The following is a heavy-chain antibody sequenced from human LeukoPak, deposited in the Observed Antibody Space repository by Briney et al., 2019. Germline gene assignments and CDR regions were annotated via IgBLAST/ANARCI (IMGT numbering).Heavy chain of an antibody. CDR1: GFTFSSYS. CDR2: ISSSSSTI. CDR3: ARDLGDYGDY. Sequence: GSLRLPCAASGFTFSSYSMNWVRQAPGKGLEWVSYISSSSSTIYYADSVKGRFTISRDNAKNSLYLQMNSLRAEDTAVYYCARDLGDYGDYWGQGTLVTVSS. V-gene: IGHV3-48*04. J-gene: IGHJ4*02.